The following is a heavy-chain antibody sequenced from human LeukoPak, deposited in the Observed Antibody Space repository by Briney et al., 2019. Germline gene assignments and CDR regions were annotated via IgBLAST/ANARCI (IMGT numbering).Heavy chain of an antibody. CDR1: GYTFTSYA. CDR2: INPSGGST. J-gene: IGHJ6*03. V-gene: IGHV1-46*01. Sequence: GASVKVSCKASGYTFTSYAISWVRQAPGQGLEWMGIINPSGGSTNYAQKFQGRVTMTRDTSTNTVYMELSSLRSEDTAVYYCARGPPITMVRGGQWYYYMDVWGKGTTVTISS. D-gene: IGHD3-10*01. CDR3: ARGPPITMVRGGQWYYYMDV.